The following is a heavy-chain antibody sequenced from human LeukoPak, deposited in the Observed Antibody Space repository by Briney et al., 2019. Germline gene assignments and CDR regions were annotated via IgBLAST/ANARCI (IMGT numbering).Heavy chain of an antibody. Sequence: SETLSLTCAVYGGSFSGYYWSWIRQPPGKGLEWIGEINHSGSTNYNPSLKSRVTISVDTSKNQFSLKLSSVTAADTAVYYCAAGLYDYVWGGYRPTYNWFDPWGQGTLVTVSS. CDR2: INHSGST. V-gene: IGHV4-34*01. J-gene: IGHJ5*02. D-gene: IGHD3-16*02. CDR1: GGSFSGYY. CDR3: AAGLYDYVWGGYRPTYNWFDP.